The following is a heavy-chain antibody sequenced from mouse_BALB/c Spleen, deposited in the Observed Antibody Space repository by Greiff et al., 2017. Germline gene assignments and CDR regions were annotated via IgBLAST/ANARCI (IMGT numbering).Heavy chain of an antibody. D-gene: IGHD1-2*01. V-gene: IGHV5-17*02. CDR2: ISSGSSTI. J-gene: IGHJ1*01. CDR1: GFTFSSFG. CDR3: ARGGLLRLLGFGV. Sequence: EVKLVESGGGLVQPGGSRKLSCAASGFTFSSFGMHWVRQAPEKGLEWVAYISSGSSTIYYADTVKGRFTISRDNPKNTLFLQMTSLRSEDTAMYYCARGGLLRLLGFGVWGAGTTVTVAS.